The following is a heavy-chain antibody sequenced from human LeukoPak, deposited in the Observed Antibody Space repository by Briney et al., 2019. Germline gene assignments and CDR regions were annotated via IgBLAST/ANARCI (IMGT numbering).Heavy chain of an antibody. J-gene: IGHJ4*02. D-gene: IGHD6-19*01. CDR1: GYTFTSYY. CDR2: INPSGGST. CDR3: AREQKGEDSSGWYGFDY. V-gene: IGHV1-46*01. Sequence: ASVKVSCKASGYTFTSYYMHWVRQAPGQGLEWMGIINPSGGSTSYAQKFQGRVTMTRDTSTSTVYTELSSLRSEDTAVYYCAREQKGEDSSGWYGFDYWGQGTLVTVSS.